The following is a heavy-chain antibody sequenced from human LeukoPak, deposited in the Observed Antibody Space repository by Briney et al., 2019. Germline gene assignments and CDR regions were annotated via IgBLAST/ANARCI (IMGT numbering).Heavy chain of an antibody. V-gene: IGHV3-21*01. CDR1: GFTFSSYS. D-gene: IGHD1-26*01. J-gene: IGHJ4*02. CDR3: AGDGGGYLFDY. CDR2: ISSSSSYI. Sequence: GGSLRLSRAASGFTFSSYSMNWVRQAPGKGLEWVSSISSSSSYIYYADSVKGRFTISRDNAKNSLYLQMNSLRAEDTAVYYCAGDGGGYLFDYWGQGTLVTVSS.